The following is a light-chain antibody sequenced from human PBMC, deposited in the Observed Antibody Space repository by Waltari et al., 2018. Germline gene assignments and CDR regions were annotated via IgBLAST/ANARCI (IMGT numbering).Light chain of an antibody. CDR1: QSIYIW. V-gene: IGKV1-5*03. Sequence: DIQMTQSPSTLSASVGDRVTITCRASQSIYIWLAWYQQKPGKAPNVRIYQASSLQNGVPSRFSGSGSGTEFTLTISSLQPDDFATYYCQQYNYYPYTFGQGTRLEIK. CDR3: QQYNYYPYT. J-gene: IGKJ2*01. CDR2: QAS.